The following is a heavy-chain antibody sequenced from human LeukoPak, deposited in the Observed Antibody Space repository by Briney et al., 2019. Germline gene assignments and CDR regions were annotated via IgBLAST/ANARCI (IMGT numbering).Heavy chain of an antibody. CDR2: IIPIFGTA. CDR3: ARDLPGIAAAGTGY. J-gene: IGHJ4*02. Sequence: ASVKVSCKASGGTFISYAISWVRQAPGQGLEWMGGIIPIFGTANYAQKFQGRVTITADESTSTAYMELSSLRSEDTAVYYCARDLPGIAAAGTGYWGQGTLVTVSS. V-gene: IGHV1-69*13. CDR1: GGTFISYA. D-gene: IGHD6-13*01.